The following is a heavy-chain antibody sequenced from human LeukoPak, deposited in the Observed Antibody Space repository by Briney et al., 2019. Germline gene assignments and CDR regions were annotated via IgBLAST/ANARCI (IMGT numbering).Heavy chain of an antibody. Sequence: GGSLRLSCAAPGFPLTDFSMAWVPQAPGKELEFVPSINSCTSIIFYADSVKGRFTISRDNAKNSPYLQMNGLRDEDTAVSYCARASYHGSGSSQHIGGRFDYWGQGTLVTVSS. CDR3: ARASYHGSGSSQHIGGRFDY. J-gene: IGHJ4*02. CDR2: INSCTSII. D-gene: IGHD3-10*01. V-gene: IGHV3-48*02. CDR1: GFPLTDFS.